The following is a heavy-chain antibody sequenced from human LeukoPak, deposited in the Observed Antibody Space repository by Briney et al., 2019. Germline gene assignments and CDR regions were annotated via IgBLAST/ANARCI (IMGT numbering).Heavy chain of an antibody. Sequence: KAGGSLRLSCAASGFTFSSYSMNWVRQAPGKGLEWVSSISSSSSYIYYADSVKGRFTISRDNAKNSLYMQMSSLRAEDTAVYYCARDAIYCSGGSCYDDYWGQGTLVTVSS. V-gene: IGHV3-21*01. CDR1: GFTFSSYS. J-gene: IGHJ4*02. D-gene: IGHD2-15*01. CDR2: ISSSSSYI. CDR3: ARDAIYCSGGSCYDDY.